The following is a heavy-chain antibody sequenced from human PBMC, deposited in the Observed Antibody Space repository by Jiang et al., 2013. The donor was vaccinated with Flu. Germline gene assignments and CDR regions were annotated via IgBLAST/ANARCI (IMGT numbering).Heavy chain of an antibody. D-gene: IGHD3-9*01. CDR2: TYYRSKWYS. J-gene: IGHJ4*02. Sequence: SQTLSLTCAISGDSVSSDSAAWIWIRQSPSRGLEWLGRTYYRSKWYSDYAESVKSRIIISPDTSTNHFSLRLTSVTPEDTSIYYCARARPQYLLRSFDWLEGAAFDYWGQGTLVTVSS. CDR1: GDSVSSDSAA. V-gene: IGHV6-1*01. CDR3: ARARPQYLLRSFDWLEGAAFDY.